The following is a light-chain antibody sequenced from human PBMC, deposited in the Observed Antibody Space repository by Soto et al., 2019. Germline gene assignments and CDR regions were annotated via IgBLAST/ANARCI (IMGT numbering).Light chain of an antibody. CDR3: QQYNSYPWT. CDR2: DAS. Sequence: DIQMTQSPSTLSASVGARVTITCRASETISSWLAWYQQKPGQAPTRLIYDASILEAGVPSRFSGSGSAAQFTLTISSLQPDDLATYYCQQYNSYPWTFGQGTKVEIK. V-gene: IGKV1-5*01. J-gene: IGKJ1*01. CDR1: ETISSW.